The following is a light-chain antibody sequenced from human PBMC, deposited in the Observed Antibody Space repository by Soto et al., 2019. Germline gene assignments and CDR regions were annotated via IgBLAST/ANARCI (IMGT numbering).Light chain of an antibody. V-gene: IGLV7-46*01. CDR3: LLSYSSVREV. J-gene: IGLJ2*01. CDR2: TTS. CDR1: TGAVTSGHY. Sequence: QAVVTQEPSLTVSPGGTVTLTCDSSTGAVTSGHYPYWFQQKPGQAPTTLIYTTSNKHSWTPARFSGSLLGGKAALTLSGAQPEDEAQYYCLLSYSSVREVFGGGTKLTVL.